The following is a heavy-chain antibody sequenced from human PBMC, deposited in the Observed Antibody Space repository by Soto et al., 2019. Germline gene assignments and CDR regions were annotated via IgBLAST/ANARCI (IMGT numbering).Heavy chain of an antibody. CDR1: GYSFTNYH. CDR2: IKPGGGST. CDR3: ERALATITLDAXDI. J-gene: IGHJ3*02. V-gene: IGHV1-46*01. D-gene: IGHD4-4*01. Sequence: ASVKVSCKASGYSFTNYHLHWLRQARGKGPEWMGIIKPGGGSTGYAQQFRGRLTMTRDTSTSTVYMEMNSLRSDDTAVYYCERALATITLDAXDIWGQGTMVAVS.